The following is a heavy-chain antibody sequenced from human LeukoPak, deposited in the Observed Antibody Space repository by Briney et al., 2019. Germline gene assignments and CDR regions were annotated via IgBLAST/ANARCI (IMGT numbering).Heavy chain of an antibody. D-gene: IGHD3-16*02. J-gene: IGHJ4*02. V-gene: IGHV3-23*01. Sequence: GGSLRLSCAPSGFTYYRIPMRRLRQAPGKGLEWVSAISGSGGSTYYADSVKGRFTISRDNSKNTLYLQMNSRRAEDTAVYYCAKDVSGSYRSAFDYWGQGTLVTVSS. CDR3: AKDVSGSYRSAFDY. CDR2: ISGSGGST. CDR1: GFTYYRIP.